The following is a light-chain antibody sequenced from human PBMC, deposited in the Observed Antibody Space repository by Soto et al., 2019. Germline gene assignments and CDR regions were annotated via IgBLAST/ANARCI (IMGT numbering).Light chain of an antibody. CDR1: QSISGW. V-gene: IGKV1-5*01. J-gene: IGKJ1*01. CDR3: QQYNDYRWT. CDR2: DAS. Sequence: DIQMTQSPSTLSASVGDRVTIPCRASQSISGWLAWYQQKPGKAPKLLIYDASSLESGVPSRFSGSRSGTEFTLTISSRQLDDVSTYYCQQYNDYRWTFGQGTKVEIK.